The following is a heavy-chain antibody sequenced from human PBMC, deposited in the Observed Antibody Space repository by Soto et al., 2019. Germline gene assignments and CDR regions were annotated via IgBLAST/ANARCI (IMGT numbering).Heavy chain of an antibody. D-gene: IGHD3-3*01. V-gene: IGHV3-23*01. J-gene: IGHJ5*02. CDR3: AKDITIFGVPHPNDWFDP. CDR1: GFTFSSYA. Sequence: EVQLLESGGGLVQPGGSLRLSCAASGFTFSSYAMSWVRQAPGKGLEWVSAISGSGGSTYYADSVKGRFTISRDNSKNTLYLQMNSLRAEDTAVYYCAKDITIFGVPHPNDWFDPWGQGTLVTVSS. CDR2: ISGSGGST.